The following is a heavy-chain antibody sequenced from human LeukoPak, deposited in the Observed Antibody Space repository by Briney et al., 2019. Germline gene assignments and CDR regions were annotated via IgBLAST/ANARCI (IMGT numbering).Heavy chain of an antibody. CDR2: IYYIGNT. CDR3: AREADSPKGFHAVDI. Sequence: SETLSLTCTVSGGSISSYYWSLIRQPPGKGPEWIGFIYYIGNTNYNPSLKSRVTLSVDTSKNQFSLKLTSVTAADTAVYYCAREADSPKGFHAVDIWGQGTMVSVSS. CDR1: GGSISSYY. D-gene: IGHD3-22*01. V-gene: IGHV4-59*01. J-gene: IGHJ3*02.